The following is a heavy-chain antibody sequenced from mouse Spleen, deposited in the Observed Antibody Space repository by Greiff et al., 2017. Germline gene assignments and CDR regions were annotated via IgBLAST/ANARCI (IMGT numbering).Heavy chain of an antibody. CDR1: GYTFTDYY. Sequence: EVQLQQSGPELVKPGASVKMSCKASGYTFTDYYMDWVKQSHGESFEWIGRVNPYNGGTSYNQKFKGKATLTVDKSSSTAYMELNSLTSEDSAVYYCARGIRRFYAMDYWGQGTSVTVSS. V-gene: IGHV1-19*01. CDR3: ARGIRRFYAMDY. CDR2: VNPYNGGT. D-gene: IGHD5-2*01. J-gene: IGHJ4*01.